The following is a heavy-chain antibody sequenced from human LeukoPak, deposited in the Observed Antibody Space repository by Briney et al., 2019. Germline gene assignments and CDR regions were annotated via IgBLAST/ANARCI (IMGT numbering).Heavy chain of an antibody. V-gene: IGHV1-46*01. CDR1: GYTFTSYY. Sequence: GASVKVSCKASGYTFTSYYMHWVRQAPGQGLEWMGIINPSGGSTSYAQKFQGRVTMTRDTSTSTVYMELSSLRSEDTAVYYCARGPQEDGYNFGDHGEDYWGQGTLVTVSS. D-gene: IGHD5-24*01. CDR3: ARGPQEDGYNFGDHGEDY. J-gene: IGHJ4*02. CDR2: INPSGGST.